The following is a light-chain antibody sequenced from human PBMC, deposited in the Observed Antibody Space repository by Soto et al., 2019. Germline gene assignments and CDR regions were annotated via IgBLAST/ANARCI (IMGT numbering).Light chain of an antibody. CDR1: QSISSW. CDR3: QQYNSYSYT. V-gene: IGKV1-5*03. J-gene: IGKJ2*01. CDR2: KAS. Sequence: DIQMTQYPSTMFASVGDRVTITCRASQSISSWLAWYQQKPGKAPKLLIYKASSLESGVPSRFSGSGSGTEFTLTISSLQPDDFATYYCQQYNSYSYTFGQGTKLEIK.